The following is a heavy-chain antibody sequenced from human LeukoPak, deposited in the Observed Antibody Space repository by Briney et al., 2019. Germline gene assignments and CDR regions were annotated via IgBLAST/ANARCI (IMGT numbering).Heavy chain of an antibody. CDR3: ARDNYYMDV. V-gene: IGHV3-66*01. CDR2: IYSGGST. J-gene: IGHJ6*03. CDR1: GFTFSIYW. Sequence: PGGSLRLSCAASGFTFSIYWMSWVRQAPGKGLEWVSVIYSGGSTYYADSVKGRFTISRDNSKNTLYLQMNSLRAEDTAVYYCARDNYYMDVWGKGTTVTISS.